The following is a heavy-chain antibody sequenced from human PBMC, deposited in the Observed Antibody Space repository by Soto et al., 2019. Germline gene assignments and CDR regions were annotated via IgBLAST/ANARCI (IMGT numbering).Heavy chain of an antibody. CDR2: IKADNGDT. V-gene: IGHV1-3*01. Sequence: QVQIVQSGPEGKSPGASIKLSCTTSGYIFADYAIHWVRQAPGQGLEWVGWIKADNGDTRYSPKFQGRLIITRDISASTSYMELSDLRSADTGVFYCATSDWAWWGRGTLITVSS. J-gene: IGHJ4*02. CDR3: ATSDWAW. D-gene: IGHD3-9*01. CDR1: GYIFADYA.